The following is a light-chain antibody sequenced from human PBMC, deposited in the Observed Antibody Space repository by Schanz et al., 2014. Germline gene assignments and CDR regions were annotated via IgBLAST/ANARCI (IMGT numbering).Light chain of an antibody. CDR1: QSISTW. V-gene: IGKV1-5*01. J-gene: IGKJ3*01. CDR2: DAS. CDR3: QQCDNLPFT. Sequence: DIQMTQSPSTLSASVGDRVTITCRASQSISTWLAWYQQKPGKAPKVLIYDASNLESGVPSRFSGSGSGTEFTLTISSLQPDDFATYYCQQCDNLPFTFGPGTKIEI.